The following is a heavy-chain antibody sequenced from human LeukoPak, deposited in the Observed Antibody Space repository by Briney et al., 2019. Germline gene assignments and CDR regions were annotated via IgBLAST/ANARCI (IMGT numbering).Heavy chain of an antibody. Sequence: GGSLRLSCAASGFTFSSYEMNWVGQAPGKGLEWVSYIISSCSTLYYADSVKGRFTISRDNAKNSLYLQMNSLRAEDTAVYYCAELGITMIGGVWGKGTTVTISS. CDR1: GFTFSSYE. J-gene: IGHJ6*04. D-gene: IGHD3-10*02. CDR2: IISSCSTL. CDR3: AELGITMIGGV. V-gene: IGHV3-48*03.